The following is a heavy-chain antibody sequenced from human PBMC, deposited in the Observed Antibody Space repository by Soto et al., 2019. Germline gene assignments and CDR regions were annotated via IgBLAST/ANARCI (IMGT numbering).Heavy chain of an antibody. D-gene: IGHD3-10*01. Sequence: GGSLRLSCAASGFTVSSNYMSWVRQAPGKGLEWVSVIYSGGSTYYADSVKGRFTISRDNSKDTLYLQMNSLRAEDTAVYYCARDRFSPYYYGMDVWGQGTTVIVSS. J-gene: IGHJ6*02. CDR1: GFTVSSNY. CDR2: IYSGGST. V-gene: IGHV3-53*01. CDR3: ARDRFSPYYYGMDV.